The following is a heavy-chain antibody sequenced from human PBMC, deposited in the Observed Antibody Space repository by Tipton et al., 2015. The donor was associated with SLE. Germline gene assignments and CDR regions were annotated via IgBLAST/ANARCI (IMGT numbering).Heavy chain of an antibody. CDR2: IYYSGST. D-gene: IGHD2-15*01. J-gene: IGHJ6*02. Sequence: TLSLTCTVSGGSISSYYWSWIRQPPGKGLEWIGYIYYSGSTNYNPSLKSRVTISVDTSKNQFSLKLSSVTAADTAVYYCARDLGGGGRYCSGGSCSYYYGMDVWGQGTTVTVSS. V-gene: IGHV4-59*01. CDR1: GGSISSYY. CDR3: ARDLGGGGRYCSGGSCSYYYGMDV.